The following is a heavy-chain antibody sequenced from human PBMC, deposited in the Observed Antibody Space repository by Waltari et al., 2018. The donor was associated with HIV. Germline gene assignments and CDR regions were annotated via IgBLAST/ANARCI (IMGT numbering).Heavy chain of an antibody. V-gene: IGHV3-30-3*01. D-gene: IGHD2-2*01. Sequence: QVQLVEAGGGVVQPGRSLRPSCAASGFTLRNYAMHWGRQAPGKGVEWVAVISYDGCNKYYADSVKGRFTISRDNSKNTLYLEMNILRAEDTAVYYCARDPQYCSSTSCSYYFDYWGQGTLVTVSS. CDR3: ARDPQYCSSTSCSYYFDY. J-gene: IGHJ4*02. CDR2: ISYDGCNK. CDR1: GFTLRNYA.